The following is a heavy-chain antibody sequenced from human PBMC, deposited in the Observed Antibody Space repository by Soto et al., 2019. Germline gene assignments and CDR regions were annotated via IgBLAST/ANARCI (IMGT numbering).Heavy chain of an antibody. CDR2: IIPRFGTP. CDR3: AAGSFHDTGGFGAIDF. J-gene: IGHJ4*02. D-gene: IGHD3-16*01. CDR1: GGTFRTYD. Sequence: GASVKVSCKATGGTFRTYDFNWVRQAPGQGLEWMGAIIPRFGTPSYAQRFLERAAISADEVTNMVNLTLTDLRSDDTAVFYCAAGSFHDTGGFGAIDFWGQGTLVTVSS. V-gene: IGHV1-69*13.